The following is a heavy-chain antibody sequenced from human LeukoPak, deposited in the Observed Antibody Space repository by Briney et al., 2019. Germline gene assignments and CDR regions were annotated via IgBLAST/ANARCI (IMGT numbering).Heavy chain of an antibody. D-gene: IGHD1-26*01. CDR1: GFTFSSYA. J-gene: IGHJ6*02. CDR2: ISYDGSNK. CDR3: ARDRKWELPLYYYYGMDV. Sequence: QPGGSLRLACAASGFTFSSYAMHWVRQAPGKGLEWVAVISYDGSNKYYADSGKGRFTISRDNSKNTLYLQMNSLRAEDTAVYYCARDRKWELPLYYYYGMDVWGQGTTVTVSS. V-gene: IGHV3-30-3*01.